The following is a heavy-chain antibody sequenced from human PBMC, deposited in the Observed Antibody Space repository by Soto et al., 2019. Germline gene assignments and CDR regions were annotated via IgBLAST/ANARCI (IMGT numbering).Heavy chain of an antibody. CDR1: GGSFSGYY. D-gene: IGHD2-15*01. Sequence: SETLSLTCAVYGGSFSGYYWSWIRQPPGKGLEWIGEINHSGSTNYNPSLKSRVTISVDTSKNQFSLKLSSVTAADTAVYYCARGLPGYCSGGSCVGLRYWGQGTLVTVSS. CDR2: INHSGST. J-gene: IGHJ4*02. V-gene: IGHV4-34*01. CDR3: ARGLPGYCSGGSCVGLRY.